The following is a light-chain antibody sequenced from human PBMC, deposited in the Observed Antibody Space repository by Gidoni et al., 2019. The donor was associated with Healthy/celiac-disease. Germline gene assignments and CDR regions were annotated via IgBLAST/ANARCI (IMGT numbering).Light chain of an antibody. Sequence: DIQMTQSPSSLSASVGDRVTITCRASQSISSYLNWYQQKPGKAPKLLIYAASSLQSGVPSRFSGSGSGTDFTLTISSLQPEDFATYYCQQSYRRTFXQXTKVEIK. CDR2: AAS. J-gene: IGKJ1*01. CDR3: QQSYRRT. V-gene: IGKV1-39*01. CDR1: QSISSY.